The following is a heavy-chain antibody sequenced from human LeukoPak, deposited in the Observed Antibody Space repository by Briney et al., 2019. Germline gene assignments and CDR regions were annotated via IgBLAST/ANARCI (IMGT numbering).Heavy chain of an antibody. V-gene: IGHV1-8*02. CDR3: ARDYYGSKSSSFDP. CDR2: MNPNSGNT. D-gene: IGHD3-10*01. J-gene: IGHJ5*02. CDR1: GGTFSSYA. Sequence: ASVKVSCKASGGTFSSYAINWVRQATGQGLEWLGWMNPNSGNTGYAQNFQGRVTLTRNTSIDTAYMELSSLRSEDTAVYYCARDYYGSKSSSFDPWGQGTLVTVSS.